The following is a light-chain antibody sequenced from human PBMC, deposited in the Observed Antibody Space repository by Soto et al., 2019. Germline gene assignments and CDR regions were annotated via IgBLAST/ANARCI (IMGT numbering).Light chain of an antibody. CDR2: WAS. Sequence: DIVMTQSPDSLAVSPRERATINCKSSQTVLYSSNNKNYLAWYQQKPGQPPKLLIYWASTRESGVPDRFSGSGSGTDFTLTISSLQAEDVAVYYCQQYYTTPFTFGPGTKVEVK. J-gene: IGKJ3*01. CDR3: QQYYTTPFT. V-gene: IGKV4-1*01. CDR1: QTVLYSSNNKNY.